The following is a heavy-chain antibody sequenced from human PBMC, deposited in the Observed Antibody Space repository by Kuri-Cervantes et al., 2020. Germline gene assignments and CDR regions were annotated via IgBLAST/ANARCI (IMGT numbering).Heavy chain of an antibody. V-gene: IGHV4-39*07. D-gene: IGHD3-10*01. Sequence: SETLSLTCSVSGGSISTNSYYWGWIRQPPGKGLEWIGSIYYRGTTYYNPSLKSQFTKSVDTSKNQFSLKLTSVTAAATGVYYCARDRRFYSDSGSPAYFHYYSLDVWGQGTTVTVSS. CDR2: IYYRGTT. CDR1: GGSISTNSYY. CDR3: ARDRRFYSDSGSPAYFHYYSLDV. J-gene: IGHJ6*02.